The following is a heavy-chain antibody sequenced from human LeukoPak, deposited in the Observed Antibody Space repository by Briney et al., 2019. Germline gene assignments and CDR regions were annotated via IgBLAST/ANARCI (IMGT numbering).Heavy chain of an antibody. D-gene: IGHD3-10*01. J-gene: IGHJ4*02. CDR2: INHSGRT. CDR3: ATKSPRVREVSLAY. CDR1: GGSLSGYY. V-gene: IGHV4-34*01. Sequence: PSETLSLTCAVYGGSLSGYYWSWIRQPPGKGLEWIGEINHSGRTNYNPSLKSRLTISVDTPKTQFSLKLSSVTAADTAVYYCATKSPRVREVSLAYWGQGTLVTVSS.